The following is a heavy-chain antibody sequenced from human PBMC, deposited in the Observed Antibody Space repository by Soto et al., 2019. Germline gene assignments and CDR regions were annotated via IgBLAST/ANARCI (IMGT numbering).Heavy chain of an antibody. J-gene: IGHJ4*02. V-gene: IGHV3-48*03. CDR1: EFTFSSYE. Sequence: EVQLVESGGGLVQPGGSLRLSCVASEFTFSSYEMNWVRQAPGKGLEWVSYISSSGTTIYYTDSVKGRFTISRDNANKSLHLQMNSLTAQDTAVYYCAKGGRMVRGDYFDYWGQGTLVTVSS. CDR3: AKGGRMVRGDYFDY. D-gene: IGHD3-10*01. CDR2: ISSSGTTI.